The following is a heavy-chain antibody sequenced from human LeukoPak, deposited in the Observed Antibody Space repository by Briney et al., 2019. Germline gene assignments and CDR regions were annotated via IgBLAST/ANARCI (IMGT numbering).Heavy chain of an antibody. CDR1: GFTFSSYG. V-gene: IGHV3-30*02. CDR3: AKQLFLRYYYGMDV. Sequence: GGSLRLSCAASGFTFSSYGMHWVRQAPGKGLEWVAFIRYDGSNKYYADSVKGRFTIPRDNSKNTLYLQMNSLRAEDTAVYYCAKQLFLRYYYGMDVWGQGTTVTVSS. D-gene: IGHD1-1*01. J-gene: IGHJ6*02. CDR2: IRYDGSNK.